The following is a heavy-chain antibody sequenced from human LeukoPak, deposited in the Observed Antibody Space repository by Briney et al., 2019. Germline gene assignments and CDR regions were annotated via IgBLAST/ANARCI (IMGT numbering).Heavy chain of an antibody. D-gene: IGHD3-9*01. CDR2: IKQDGSEK. J-gene: IGHJ4*02. CDR1: GFTFSSYW. CDR3: AKYSTPRYFDWLS. V-gene: IGHV3-7*03. Sequence: GGSLRLSCAASGFTFSSYWMSWVRQAPGKGLEWVANIKQDGSEKYYVDSVKGRFTISRDNAKNSLYLQMNSLRAEDTAVYYCAKYSTPRYFDWLSWGQGTLVTVSS.